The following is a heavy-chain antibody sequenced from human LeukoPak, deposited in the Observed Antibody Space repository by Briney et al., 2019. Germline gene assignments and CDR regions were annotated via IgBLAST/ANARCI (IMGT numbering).Heavy chain of an antibody. J-gene: IGHJ5*02. CDR1: GGSISSYY. Sequence: SETLSLTCSVSGGSISSYYWSWIRQPPGKGLEWIGYIYSTGSTNYNPSLKSRVTISVDTSKNQFSLKLTSVTAADTAVYYCARGGPEFAAVTAVNWVDPCDQGTLVTGSS. D-gene: IGHD6-19*01. V-gene: IGHV4-59*01. CDR2: IYSTGST. CDR3: ARGGPEFAAVTAVNWVDP.